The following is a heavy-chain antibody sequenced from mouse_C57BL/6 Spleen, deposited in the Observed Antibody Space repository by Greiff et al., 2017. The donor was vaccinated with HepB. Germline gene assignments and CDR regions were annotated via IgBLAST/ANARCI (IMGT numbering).Heavy chain of an antibody. CDR1: GFTFSDYY. CDR2: ISNGGGST. CDR3: ARVYYGNSYAMDY. Sequence: EVKVEESGGGLVQPGGSLKLSCAASGFTFSDYYMYWVRQTPEKRLEWVAYISNGGGSTYYPDTVKGRFTISRDNAKNTLYLQMSRLKSEDTAMYYCARVYYGNSYAMDYWGQGTSVTVSS. D-gene: IGHD2-1*01. J-gene: IGHJ4*01. V-gene: IGHV5-12*01.